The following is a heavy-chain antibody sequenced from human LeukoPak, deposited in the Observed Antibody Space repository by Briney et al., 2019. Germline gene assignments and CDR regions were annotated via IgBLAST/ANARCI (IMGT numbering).Heavy chain of an antibody. J-gene: IGHJ4*02. CDR3: AKIYQVYSSSSPFDY. V-gene: IGHV3-23*01. CDR1: GFTFSSYA. Sequence: GGSLRLSCAASGFTFSSYAMSWVRQAPGKGLEWVSAISGSGGSTYYADSVKGRFTISRDNSKNTLYLQMNSLRAEDTAVYYCAKIYQVYSSSSPFDYWGQGTLVTVSS. D-gene: IGHD6-6*01. CDR2: ISGSGGST.